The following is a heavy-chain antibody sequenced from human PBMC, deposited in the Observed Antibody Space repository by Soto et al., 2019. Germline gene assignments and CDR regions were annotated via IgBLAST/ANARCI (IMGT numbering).Heavy chain of an antibody. CDR1: GVSLSDYF. Sequence: SETLSLTCVVSGVSLSDYFWSWLRQPPGMALEWIGEINHLGSINYNPSLKSRVTMSVDTSKNQFSLTLNSVTAADTATYYCARGGISHWAYFYYMDVWDRGTTVTVSS. CDR3: ARGGISHWAYFYYMDV. CDR2: INHLGSI. J-gene: IGHJ6*03. D-gene: IGHD2-21*01. V-gene: IGHV4-34*01.